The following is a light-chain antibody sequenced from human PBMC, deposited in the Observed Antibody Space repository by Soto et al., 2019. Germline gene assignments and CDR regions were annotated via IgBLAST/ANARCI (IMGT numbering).Light chain of an antibody. V-gene: IGLV2-14*01. Sequence: QCSPTQPGYVSGSRGQSIAISCTGSTSDVGIYSYVSWYQQHPGKVPKLIIYEVSNRPSGVSNRFSGSKSGNTASLTISGLQAEDEADYYCSSYTTSSTRVFGTGTKVTVL. CDR1: TSDVGIYSY. J-gene: IGLJ1*01. CDR3: SSYTTSSTRV. CDR2: EVS.